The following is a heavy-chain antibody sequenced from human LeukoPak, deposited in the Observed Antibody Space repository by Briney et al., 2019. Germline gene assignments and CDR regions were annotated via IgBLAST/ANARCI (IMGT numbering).Heavy chain of an antibody. V-gene: IGHV4-61*01. CDR1: GGSVSSGSYY. D-gene: IGHD6-19*01. CDR3: ARLSSGFTEVDY. J-gene: IGHJ4*02. Sequence: PSETLSLTCTVSGGSVSSGSYYWSWIRQPPGKGLEWIGYIYYSGSTNYNPSLKSRVTISVDTSKNQFSLKLSSVTAADTAVYYCARLSSGFTEVDYWGQGTLVTVSS. CDR2: IYYSGST.